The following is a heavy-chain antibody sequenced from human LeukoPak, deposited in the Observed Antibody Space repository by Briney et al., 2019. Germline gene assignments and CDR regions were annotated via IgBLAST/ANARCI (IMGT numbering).Heavy chain of an antibody. J-gene: IGHJ4*02. V-gene: IGHV3-23*01. CDR1: GFTFSSYA. CDR3: AKDCSGGSCLDY. Sequence: GGSLRLSCAASGFTFSSYAMSWVRQAPGKGLEWVSAISGSGGSTYYADSVKGRFTISRDNSKNTLYLQMNSLRAEGTAVYYCAKDCSGGSCLDYWGQGTLVTVSS. CDR2: ISGSGGST. D-gene: IGHD2-15*01.